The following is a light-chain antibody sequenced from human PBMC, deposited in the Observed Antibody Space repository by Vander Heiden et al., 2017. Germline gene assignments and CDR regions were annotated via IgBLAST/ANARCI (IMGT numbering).Light chain of an antibody. V-gene: IGKV4-1*01. Sequence: DIVMTQSPDSLAVSLGETANINCKSSQSVLYRSINKNFLAWYQQKPGQPPKLLISWASTRESGVPDRFSGSGSGTEFTLTISSLQAEDAAVYYCQEYYKTPLFTFGPGTKVEIK. CDR2: WAS. CDR3: QEYYKTPLFT. CDR1: QSVLYRSINKNF. J-gene: IGKJ3*01.